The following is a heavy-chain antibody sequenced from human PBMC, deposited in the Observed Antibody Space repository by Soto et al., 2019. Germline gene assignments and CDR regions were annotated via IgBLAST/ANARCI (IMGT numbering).Heavy chain of an antibody. CDR1: GFTFSSYS. CDR3: ARDRDFPQQYGMDV. V-gene: IGHV3-21*01. Sequence: EVQLVESGGGLVKPGGSLRLSCAASGFTFSSYSMNWVRQAPGKGLEWVSSISSSSSYIYYADSVKGRFTISRDNAKNSLYLQMNSLRAEDTAVYYCARDRDFPQQYGMDVWGHGTTVTVSS. J-gene: IGHJ6*02. CDR2: ISSSSSYI. D-gene: IGHD6-13*01.